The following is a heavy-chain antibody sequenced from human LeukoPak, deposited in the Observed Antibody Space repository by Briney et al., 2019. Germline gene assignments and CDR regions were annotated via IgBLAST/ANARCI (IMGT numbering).Heavy chain of an antibody. Sequence: GGSLRLSCAASGFTFGSYAVSWVRQAPGKGLEWVSAISGSGGSTYYADSVKGRFTISRDNSKNTLYLQMNSLRAEDTAVYYCAKGARSGSYHSTPFDYWGQGTLVTVSS. CDR3: AKGARSGSYHSTPFDY. CDR2: ISGSGGST. D-gene: IGHD1-26*01. V-gene: IGHV3-23*01. J-gene: IGHJ4*02. CDR1: GFTFGSYA.